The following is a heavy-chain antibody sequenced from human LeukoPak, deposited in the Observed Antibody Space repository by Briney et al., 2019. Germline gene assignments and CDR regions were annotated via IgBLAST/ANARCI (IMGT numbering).Heavy chain of an antibody. CDR2: IYYSGST. CDR3: ASAHSRYCSSTSCYRTHAFDI. V-gene: IGHV4-39*01. J-gene: IGHJ3*02. D-gene: IGHD2-2*01. CDR1: GGSISSSSYY. Sequence: SETLSLTCTVSGGSISSSSYYWGWIRQPPGKGLEWIGSIYYSGSTYYNPSLKSRVTIFVDTSKNQFSLKLSSVTAADTAVYYCASAHSRYCSSTSCYRTHAFDIWGQGTMVTVSS.